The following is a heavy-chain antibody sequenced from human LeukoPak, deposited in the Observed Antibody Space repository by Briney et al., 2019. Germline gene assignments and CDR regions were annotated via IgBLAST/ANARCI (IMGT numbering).Heavy chain of an antibody. CDR1: GFSFSSYW. CDR2: INQDGSVT. D-gene: IGHD6-13*01. Sequence: GGSLRLSCAASGFSFSSYWMSWVRQTPEKGLEFVANINQDGSVTNYVDSLKGRCTISRDNAKESLYLEIRSLRADDTALYYCARDPGSSSFDLWGQGTLVTVSS. V-gene: IGHV3-7*01. J-gene: IGHJ4*02. CDR3: ARDPGSSSFDL.